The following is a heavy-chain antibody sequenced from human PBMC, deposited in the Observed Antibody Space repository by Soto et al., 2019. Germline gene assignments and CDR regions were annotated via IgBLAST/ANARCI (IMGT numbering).Heavy chain of an antibody. V-gene: IGHV4-4*02. CDR2: VYQSGST. J-gene: IGHJ3*01. CDR1: GGSISSSNW. CDR3: ASAGWELLGDFDL. D-gene: IGHD1-26*01. Sequence: SETLSLTCAAAGGSISSSNWRSRFRQPTGRGVGGFGEVYQSGSTHYHPSLKSRVTLSVDKSKNQFSLKLRSVTAADTAVYYCASAGWELLGDFDLWGRGTMVTVSS.